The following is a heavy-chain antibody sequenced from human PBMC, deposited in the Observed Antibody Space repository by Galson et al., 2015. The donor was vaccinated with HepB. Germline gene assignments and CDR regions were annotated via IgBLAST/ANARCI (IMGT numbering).Heavy chain of an antibody. CDR2: IWYDESNK. CDR3: AREREMDTPEASLGY. Sequence: SLRLSXXXXGXTXSXYGMHWVRQAPGKGLEXXXVIWYDESNKYYADSVKGRISISRDNSKNTLXXKMNSLRADDTAVYYCAREREMDTPEASLGYWGQGTLVTVSS. J-gene: IGHJ4*02. V-gene: IGHV3-33*08. D-gene: IGHD5-24*01. CDR1: GXTXSXYG.